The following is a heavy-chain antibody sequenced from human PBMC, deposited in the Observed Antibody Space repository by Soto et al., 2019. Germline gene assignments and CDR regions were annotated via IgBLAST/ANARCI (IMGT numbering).Heavy chain of an antibody. J-gene: IGHJ6*02. CDR1: GFTFSSYA. Sequence: GGSLRLSCSASGFTFSSYAMHWVRQAPGKGLEYVSAISSNGGSTYYADSVKGRFTISRDNSKNTLYLQMSSLRAEDTAVYYCVKGGYGSGNYYGMDVWGQGTTVTVSS. CDR3: VKGGYGSGNYYGMDV. V-gene: IGHV3-64D*08. CDR2: ISSNGGST. D-gene: IGHD6-19*01.